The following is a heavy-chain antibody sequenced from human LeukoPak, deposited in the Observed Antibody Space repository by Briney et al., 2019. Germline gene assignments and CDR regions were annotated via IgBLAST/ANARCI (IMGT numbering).Heavy chain of an antibody. Sequence: SETLSLTCEVSGYSINKGYYWAWIRQPPGKGLEWIGNVYHTGGTYYNPSLQSRPTISVDTSKNHFSLKLTSVTAADTAVYYCARVLPGYSAGWSGYFDYWGQGTLVTVSS. CDR3: ARVLPGYSAGWSGYFDY. J-gene: IGHJ4*02. CDR1: GYSINKGYY. D-gene: IGHD6-19*01. V-gene: IGHV4-38-2*01. CDR2: VYHTGGT.